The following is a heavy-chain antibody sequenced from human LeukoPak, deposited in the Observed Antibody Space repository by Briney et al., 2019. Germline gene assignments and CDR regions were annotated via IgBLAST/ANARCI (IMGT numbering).Heavy chain of an antibody. J-gene: IGHJ4*02. CDR2: ISGSGGST. CDR3: AKDQQVLRYFDWSMGDYFDY. Sequence: GGSLRLSCAASGFTFSSYAMIWVRQAPGKGLEWVSAISGSGGSTYYADSVKGRFTISRDNSKNTLYLQMNSLRAEDTAVYYCAKDQQVLRYFDWSMGDYFDYWGQGTLVTVSS. V-gene: IGHV3-23*01. D-gene: IGHD3-9*01. CDR1: GFTFSSYA.